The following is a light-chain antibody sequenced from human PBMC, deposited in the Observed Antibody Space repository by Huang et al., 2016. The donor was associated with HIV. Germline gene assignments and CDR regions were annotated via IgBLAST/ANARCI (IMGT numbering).Light chain of an antibody. V-gene: IGKV1-17*03. Sequence: DIQLTQSRSAMAASVGAMVIITCRATQDIYNYLAWFQQQPGKAPKRLIYGASSLQTGVPSRFSGSGSGTEFTLTINNLQPEDSATYFCLQHKNFHAPTFGQGTKVEIK. CDR2: GAS. J-gene: IGKJ1*01. CDR1: QDIYNY. CDR3: LQHKNFHAPT.